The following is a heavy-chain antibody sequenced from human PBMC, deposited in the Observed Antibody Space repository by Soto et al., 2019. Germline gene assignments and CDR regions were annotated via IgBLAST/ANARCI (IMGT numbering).Heavy chain of an antibody. CDR1: GGIFHGYG. CDR2: IRFDGSNE. J-gene: IGHJ4*02. D-gene: IGHD1-7*01. V-gene: IGHV3-33*01. Sequence: QEQLVESGGGVVQPGTSLRLSCAVPGGIFHGYGMHWVRQAPGKGLEWVAIIRFDGSNEEYADSVKGRFTISRDNSKNTLYLQMNTLGAEDTAVYYCARDGIGGTVFRGYLDYWGRGTVVTVS. CDR3: ARDGIGGTVFRGYLDY.